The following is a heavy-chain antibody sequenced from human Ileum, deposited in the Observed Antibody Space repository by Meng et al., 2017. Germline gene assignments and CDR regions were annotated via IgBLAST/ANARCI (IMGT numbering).Heavy chain of an antibody. J-gene: IGHJ4*02. CDR3: AKGSWYTSSSYDS. CDR1: GCTFSRHW. V-gene: IGHV3-74*01. CDR2: LNSDGSYK. Sequence: GQRWESGGCSVRPGGFLRLSCAALGCTFSRHWMHWVRQVPGKGLVWVARLNSDGSYKDYADSVKGRFTISRDNSKTTLHLQMNSLRAEDTAVYYCAKGSWYTSSSYDSWGQGTLVTVSS. D-gene: IGHD6-13*01.